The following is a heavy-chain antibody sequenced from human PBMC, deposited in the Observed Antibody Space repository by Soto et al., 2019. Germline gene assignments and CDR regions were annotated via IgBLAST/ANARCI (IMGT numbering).Heavy chain of an antibody. CDR1: GFTFISYA. Sequence: EVQLLESGGGLVQPGGSLRLSCEGSGFTFISYAMNWVRQAPGKGLEWVSAISCGGDTTFYADSVQDRFNISRDNSKYMVTLQLNSGGVDDTAVYYSTRKVPGSTSRPNYWYLDLWGRGTLLTVSS. V-gene: IGHV3-23*01. CDR2: ISCGGDTT. D-gene: IGHD3-10*01. J-gene: IGHJ2*01. CDR3: TRKVPGSTSRPNYWYLDL.